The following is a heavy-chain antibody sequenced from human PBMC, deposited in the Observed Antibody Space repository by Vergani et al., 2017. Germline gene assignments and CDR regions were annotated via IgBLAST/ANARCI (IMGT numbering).Heavy chain of an antibody. CDR2: IYSSGST. D-gene: IGHD3-3*01. Sequence: QLQLQESGPGLVKPSETLSLTCTVSGGSISSSSYYWGWIRQPPGKGLEWIGSIYSSGSTYYNPSLKSRVTISVDTSKNQFSLKLSSVTAADTAVYYCASHGGESSLWSGYYSFFWYYYMDVWGKGTTVTISS. V-gene: IGHV4-39*01. J-gene: IGHJ6*03. CDR1: GGSISSSSYY. CDR3: ASHGGESSLWSGYYSFFWYYYMDV.